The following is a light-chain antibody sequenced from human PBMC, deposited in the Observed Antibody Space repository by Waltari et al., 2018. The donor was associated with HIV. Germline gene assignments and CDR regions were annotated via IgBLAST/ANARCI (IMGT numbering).Light chain of an antibody. CDR2: AAS. Sequence: DIQMTQSPSSLSASVGDRVTITCRASQSIGNYLNWCQHKPGKAPKLLIYAASDLQSGVPSRFSGSGSGTDFSLTISSLQPEDFATYYCQQSYSTPRTFGQGTKLEIK. J-gene: IGKJ2*01. CDR3: QQSYSTPRT. V-gene: IGKV1-39*01. CDR1: QSIGNY.